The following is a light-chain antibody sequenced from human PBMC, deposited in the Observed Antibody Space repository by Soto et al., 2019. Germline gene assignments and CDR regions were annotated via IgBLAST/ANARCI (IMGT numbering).Light chain of an antibody. CDR2: GAS. CDR3: QQYNNWPPT. V-gene: IGKV3-15*01. J-gene: IGKJ5*01. Sequence: EIVMTQSPATLSVSPGERATLSCRASQSVSGNLAWYQQKPGQAPRLLIYGASTRATGIPARFSGSGSGTDFTLTISSLQSEDFALYYCQQYNNWPPTFGQGTRLEMK. CDR1: QSVSGN.